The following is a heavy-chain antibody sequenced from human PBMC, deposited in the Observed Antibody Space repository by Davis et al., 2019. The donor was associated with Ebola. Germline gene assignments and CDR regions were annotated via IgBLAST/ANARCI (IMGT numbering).Heavy chain of an antibody. CDR1: GYTFTSYG. J-gene: IGHJ5*02. CDR3: AREVQAIADLGNWFDP. V-gene: IGHV1-18*01. D-gene: IGHD6-13*01. CDR2: ISAYNGNT. Sequence: ASVKVSCKASGYTFTSYGISWVRQAPGQGLEWMGWISAYNGNTNYAQKLQGRVTMTTDTSTSTAYMELRSLRSDDTAVYYCAREVQAIADLGNWFDPWGQGTLVIVSS.